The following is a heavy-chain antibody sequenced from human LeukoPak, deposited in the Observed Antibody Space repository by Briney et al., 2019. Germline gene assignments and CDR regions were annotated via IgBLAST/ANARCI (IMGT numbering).Heavy chain of an antibody. D-gene: IGHD6-13*01. J-gene: IGHJ4*02. V-gene: IGHV4-34*01. Sequence: SETLSLTCAVYGGSFSGYYWSWIRQPPGKGLEWIGEINHSGGTNYNPSLKSRVTISVDTSKNQFSLKLSSVTAADTAVYYCARRGAIGAVDYWGQGTLVTVSS. CDR1: GGSFSGYY. CDR3: ARRGAIGAVDY. CDR2: INHSGGT.